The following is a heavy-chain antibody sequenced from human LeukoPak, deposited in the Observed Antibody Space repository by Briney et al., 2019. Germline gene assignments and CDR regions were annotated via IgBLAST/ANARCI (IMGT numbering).Heavy chain of an antibody. V-gene: IGHV4-30-2*01. CDR1: GGSISSGGYY. CDR2: IYHSGST. CDR3: ARDRITMVRGVIMYHYYGMDV. J-gene: IGHJ6*02. D-gene: IGHD3-10*01. Sequence: SETLSLTCTVSGGSISSGGYYWSWIRQPPGEGLEWIGYIYHSGSTYYNPSLKSRVTISVDTSKNQFSLKLSSVTAADTAVYYCARDRITMVRGVIMYHYYGMDVWGQGTTVTVSS.